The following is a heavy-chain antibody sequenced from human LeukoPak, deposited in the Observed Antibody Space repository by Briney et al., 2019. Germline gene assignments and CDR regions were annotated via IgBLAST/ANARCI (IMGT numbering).Heavy chain of an antibody. V-gene: IGHV4-59*08. J-gene: IGHJ5*02. CDR1: GGSISSYY. CDR2: IYYSGDT. Sequence: PSETLSLTCTVSGGSISSYYWNWIRQPPGKGLEWIGYIYYSGDTNYNPSLDSRVTISLDTSNNQSSLKVRSVTAADTAVYYCAGASSTRWYNWFDPWGQGTLVTVSS. D-gene: IGHD6-13*01. CDR3: AGASSTRWYNWFDP.